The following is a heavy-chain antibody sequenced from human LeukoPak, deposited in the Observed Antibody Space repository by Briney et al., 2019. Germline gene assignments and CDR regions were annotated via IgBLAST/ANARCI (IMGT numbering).Heavy chain of an antibody. Sequence: GSLRLSCAASGFTFSSYAMHWVRQAPGKGLEWVAVISYDGSNKYYADSVKGRFTISRDNSKNTLYLQMNSLRAEDTAVYYCARAPVGATLYYWGQGTLVTVSS. CDR2: ISYDGSNK. V-gene: IGHV3-30-3*01. CDR3: ARAPVGATLYY. CDR1: GFTFSSYA. D-gene: IGHD1-26*01. J-gene: IGHJ4*02.